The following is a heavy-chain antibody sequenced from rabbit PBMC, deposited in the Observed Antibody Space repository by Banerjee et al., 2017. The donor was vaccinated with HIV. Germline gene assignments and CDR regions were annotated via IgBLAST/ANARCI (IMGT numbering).Heavy chain of an antibody. CDR2: INTSSGNT. CDR1: GFSFSNKYV. D-gene: IGHD1-1*01. CDR3: ARDLAVVIGWNFDL. V-gene: IGHV1S45*01. Sequence: QEQLEESGGDLVKPEGSLTLTCTASGFSFSNKYVMCWVRQAPGKGLEWIACINTSSGNTVYASWAKGRFTISRTSSTTVALQMTSLTAADTATYFCARDLAVVIGWNFDLWGQGTLVTVS. J-gene: IGHJ4*01.